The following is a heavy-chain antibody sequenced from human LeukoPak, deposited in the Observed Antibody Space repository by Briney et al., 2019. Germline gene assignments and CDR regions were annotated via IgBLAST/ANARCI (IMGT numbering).Heavy chain of an antibody. CDR2: INPNSGGT. CDR3: AGYYYDSSGYSYFQH. CDR1: GYTFTGYY. D-gene: IGHD3-22*01. V-gene: IGHV1-2*02. J-gene: IGHJ1*01. Sequence: ASVKVSCKASGYTFTGYYMHWVRQAPGQGLEWMGWINPNSGGTNYAQKFQGRVTMTRDTSISTAYMELSRLRSDDTAVYHCAGYYYDSSGYSYFQHWGQGTLVTVSS.